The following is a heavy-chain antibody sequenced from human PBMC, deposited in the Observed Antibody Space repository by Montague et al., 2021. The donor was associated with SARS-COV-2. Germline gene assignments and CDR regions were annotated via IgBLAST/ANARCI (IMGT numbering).Heavy chain of an antibody. Sequence: SLRLSCAASGFTFTNYWMSWVRQAPGKGLEWVANIKQDGSEKYYVDSVKGRFTISRDNAKNSLYLQMNSLRAEDTAVYYCARDGIAASVKYYYYGMDVWGQGTTVTVSS. CDR3: ARDGIAASVKYYYYGMDV. J-gene: IGHJ6*02. D-gene: IGHD6-13*01. V-gene: IGHV3-7*01. CDR2: IKQDGSEK. CDR1: GFTFTNYW.